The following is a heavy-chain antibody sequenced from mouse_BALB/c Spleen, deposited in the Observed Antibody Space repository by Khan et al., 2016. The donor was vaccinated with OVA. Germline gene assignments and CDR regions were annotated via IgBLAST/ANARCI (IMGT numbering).Heavy chain of an antibody. CDR1: GFSLSRYS. V-gene: IGHV2-6-4*01. J-gene: IGHJ4*01. Sequence: VQLQESGPGLVAPSQSLSITCTVSGFSLSRYSVHWVRQPPGKGLAWLGMIWSGGSTDYNSALESRLSISKDYSKSHALLKMHSLQTDDTAMYYCARTKYGNYVSLDYWGQGTSVTVSS. D-gene: IGHD2-10*02. CDR3: ARTKYGNYVSLDY. CDR2: IWSGGST.